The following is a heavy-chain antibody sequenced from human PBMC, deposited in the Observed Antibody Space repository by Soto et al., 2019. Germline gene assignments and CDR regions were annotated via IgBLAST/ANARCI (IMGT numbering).Heavy chain of an antibody. J-gene: IGHJ3*01. Sequence: GESLKISCKGSGYSFTIYWIGWVRQMPGKGLEWMGIIYPGDSDTRYSPSFQGQVTISADKSISTAYLQWSSLKASDTAMYYCARXETPYGQYYYDSSGYYVWGQGTMVTVSS. CDR3: ARXETPYGQYYYDSSGYYV. CDR2: IYPGDSDT. V-gene: IGHV5-51*01. D-gene: IGHD3-22*01. CDR1: GYSFTIYW.